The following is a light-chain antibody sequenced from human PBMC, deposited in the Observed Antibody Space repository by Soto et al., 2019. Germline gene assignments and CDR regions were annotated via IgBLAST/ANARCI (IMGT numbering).Light chain of an antibody. CDR1: QSVSSSY. CDR2: GTF. CDR3: QHYGSSPFT. V-gene: IGKV3-20*01. J-gene: IGKJ3*01. Sequence: EMVLTQSLDTLSLSQGERATVCCRASQSVSSSYLAWFQQIPGQAPRLLIHGTFSRATGIPDRFSGSGSGTDFTLTISRMEPEDFAVYYCQHYGSSPFTFGPGTKVDIK.